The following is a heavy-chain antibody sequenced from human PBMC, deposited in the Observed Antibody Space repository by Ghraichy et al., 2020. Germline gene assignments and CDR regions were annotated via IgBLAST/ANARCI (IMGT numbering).Heavy chain of an antibody. J-gene: IGHJ4*02. D-gene: IGHD6-19*01. CDR2: IKKDGSEK. V-gene: IGHV3-7*01. CDR1: GFIFSGYW. Sequence: GGSLRLSCAASGFIFSGYWMSWVRQAPGKGPEWVANIKKDGSEKYYVDSVKGRFTISRDNAKNSLYLQMNSLRAEDTAVYYCARDLGGGWYFDYWGQGARVTVS. CDR3: ARDLGGGWYFDY.